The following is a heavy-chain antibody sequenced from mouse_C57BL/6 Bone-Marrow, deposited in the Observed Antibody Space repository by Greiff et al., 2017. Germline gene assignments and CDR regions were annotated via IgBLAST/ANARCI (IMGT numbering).Heavy chain of an antibody. CDR3: TTAAFYGSSPSYFDY. CDR2: IDPEDGDT. D-gene: IGHD1-1*01. V-gene: IGHV14-1*01. J-gene: IGHJ2*01. Sequence: EVQLQQSGAELVRPGASVKLSCTASGFNIKDYYMHWVKQRPEQGLEWIGRIDPEDGDTEYSPKFQGKATMTADTSSNTAYLQLSSLTSADTAVYYCTTAAFYGSSPSYFDYWGQGTTLTVSS. CDR1: GFNIKDYY.